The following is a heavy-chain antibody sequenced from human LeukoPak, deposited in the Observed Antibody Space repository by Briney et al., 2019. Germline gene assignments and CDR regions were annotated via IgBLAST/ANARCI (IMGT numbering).Heavy chain of an antibody. Sequence: SETLSLTCTVSGGSISSYYWSWIRQPAGKGLEWIGRIYTSGSTNYNPSLKSRVTISVDTSKNQFSLKLSSVTAADTAVYYCARDGGFGVVIAYYFDYWGQGTLVTVSS. D-gene: IGHD3-3*01. CDR1: GGSISSYY. J-gene: IGHJ4*02. CDR2: IYTSGST. V-gene: IGHV4-4*07. CDR3: ARDGGFGVVIAYYFDY.